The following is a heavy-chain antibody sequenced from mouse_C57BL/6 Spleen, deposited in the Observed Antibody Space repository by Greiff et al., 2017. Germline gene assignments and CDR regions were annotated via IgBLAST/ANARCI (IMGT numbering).Heavy chain of an antibody. Sequence: EVKLQESGPGLVKPSQTVFLTCTVTGISITTGNYRWSWIRQFPGNKLEWIGYIYYSGTITYNPSLTSRTTITRDTPKNQFFLEMNSLTAEDTATYYCARGNSNYAWFAYWGQGTLVTVSA. J-gene: IGHJ3*01. CDR3: ARGNSNYAWFAY. CDR1: GISITTGNYR. D-gene: IGHD2-5*01. CDR2: IYYSGTI. V-gene: IGHV3-5*01.